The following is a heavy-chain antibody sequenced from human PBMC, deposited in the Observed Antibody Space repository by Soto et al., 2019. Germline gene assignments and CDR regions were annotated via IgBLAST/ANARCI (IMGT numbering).Heavy chain of an antibody. CDR2: SSAYNGNT. Sequence: ASVKVSCKAYGCTFTSYGISWVRQAPGQGLEWMGWSSAYNGNTNYAQKLQGRVTMTTDTSTSTAYMELRSLRSDDTAVYYCARDATSNDFWSGYYNPDYYYYGMDVWGQATTVTVSS. D-gene: IGHD3-3*01. CDR3: ARDATSNDFWSGYYNPDYYYYGMDV. J-gene: IGHJ6*02. CDR1: GCTFTSYG. V-gene: IGHV1-18*01.